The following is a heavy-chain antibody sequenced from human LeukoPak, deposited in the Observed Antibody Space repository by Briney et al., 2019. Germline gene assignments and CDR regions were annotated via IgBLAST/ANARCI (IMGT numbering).Heavy chain of an antibody. J-gene: IGHJ4*02. CDR1: GYIFTSYN. CDR3: ARFAVHRRITVAGQFGLDY. Sequence: GASVKVSCKASGYIFTSYNIYWVRQAPGQGLEWMGIINPSGGSTNYAQKFQGRVTMTRDTSTSTVYMELSSLRSEGTAVYYCARFAVHRRITVAGQFGLDYWGQGTLVSVSS. CDR2: INPSGGST. V-gene: IGHV1-46*01. D-gene: IGHD6-19*01.